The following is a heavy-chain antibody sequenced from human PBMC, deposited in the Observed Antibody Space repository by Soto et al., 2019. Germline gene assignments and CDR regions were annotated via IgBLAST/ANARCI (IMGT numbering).Heavy chain of an antibody. CDR2: IYYSGST. J-gene: IGHJ5*02. CDR1: GGSISSYY. D-gene: IGHD3-3*01. CDR3: ARSADFWSGYLFDT. V-gene: IGHV4-59*01. Sequence: SETLSLTCTVSGGSISSYYWSWIRQPPGKGLEWIGYIYYSGSTNYNPSLKSRVTISVDTSKNQFSLKLSSATAADTAVYYCARSADFWSGYLFDTWGQGTLVT.